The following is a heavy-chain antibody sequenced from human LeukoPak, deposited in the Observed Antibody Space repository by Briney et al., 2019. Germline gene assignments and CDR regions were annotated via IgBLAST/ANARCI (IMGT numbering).Heavy chain of an antibody. V-gene: IGHV4-39*01. Sequence: SETLSLTCTVSGGSISSYYWSWIRQPPGKGLEWIGSIYYSGSTYYNPSLKSRVTISVDTSKNQFSLKLSSVTAADTAVYYCARPRIPRYGMDVWGQGTTVTVSS. CDR2: IYYSGST. CDR3: ARPRIPRYGMDV. J-gene: IGHJ6*02. D-gene: IGHD2-2*02. CDR1: GGSISSYY.